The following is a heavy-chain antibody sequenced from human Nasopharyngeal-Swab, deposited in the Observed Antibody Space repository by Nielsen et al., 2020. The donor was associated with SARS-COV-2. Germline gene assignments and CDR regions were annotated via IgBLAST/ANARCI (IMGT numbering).Heavy chain of an antibody. CDR1: GYTFNRYG. Sequence: ASVKVSCKASGYTFNRYGMSLVRQAPGQGLEWMGWIGAYNGDTNYAQKLQGRVTMTTDTSTSTAYMELRSLRSDDTAVYYCARDRIVVVSASIPHAESYYTYGMDVWGQGTTVTVSS. CDR2: IGAYNGDT. D-gene: IGHD2-2*01. V-gene: IGHV1-18*01. J-gene: IGHJ6*02. CDR3: ARDRIVVVSASIPHAESYYTYGMDV.